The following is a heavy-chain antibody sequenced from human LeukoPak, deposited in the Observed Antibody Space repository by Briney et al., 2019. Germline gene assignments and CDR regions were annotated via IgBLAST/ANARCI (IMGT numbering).Heavy chain of an antibody. CDR2: IIPIFGTA. V-gene: IGHV1-69*13. CDR3: ARDRRPVAALEYNWFDP. D-gene: IGHD2-15*01. J-gene: IGHJ5*02. Sequence: SVKVSCTASGGTFSSYAISWVRQAPGQGLEWMGGIIPIFGTANYAQKFQGRVTITADESTSTAYMELSSLRSEDTAVYYCARDRRPVAALEYNWFDPWGQGTLVTVSS. CDR1: GGTFSSYA.